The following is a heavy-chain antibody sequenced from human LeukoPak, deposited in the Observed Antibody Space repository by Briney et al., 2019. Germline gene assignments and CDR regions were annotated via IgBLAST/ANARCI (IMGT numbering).Heavy chain of an antibody. J-gene: IGHJ4*02. CDR3: ARTGCGGDCYASH. D-gene: IGHD2-21*02. V-gene: IGHV3-23*01. CDR2: ISNDGGST. Sequence: GGSLRLSCAASGFTFNKYAMSWVRQAPGKGLEWVSAISNDGGSTFYADSVKGRFTISSDNSKSTLYLQMNSLRAEDTAVYFCARTGCGGDCYASHWGQGTPVTVSS. CDR1: GFTFNKYA.